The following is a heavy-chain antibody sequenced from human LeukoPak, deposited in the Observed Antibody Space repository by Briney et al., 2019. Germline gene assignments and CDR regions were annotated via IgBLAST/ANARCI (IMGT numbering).Heavy chain of an antibody. Sequence: SETLSLTCTVSGGSISSSSYYWGWFRQPPGKGLEWIGSIYYSGSTYYNPSLKSRVTISVDTSKNQFSLKLSSVTAADTAVYYCARRSSYCTIDYWGQGTLVTVSS. CDR2: IYYSGST. CDR3: ARRSSYCTIDY. J-gene: IGHJ4*02. CDR1: GGSISSSSYY. V-gene: IGHV4-39*01. D-gene: IGHD2-8*02.